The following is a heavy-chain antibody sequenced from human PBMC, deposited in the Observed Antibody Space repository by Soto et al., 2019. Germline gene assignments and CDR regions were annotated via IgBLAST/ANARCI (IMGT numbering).Heavy chain of an antibody. D-gene: IGHD5-18*01. CDR2: IYSGGST. V-gene: IGHV3-66*01. CDR3: ARGKGSRGYSYGYWADYYYYYGMDV. J-gene: IGHJ6*02. Sequence: GGSLRLSYAASGFTVSSNYMSWVRQAPGKGLEWVSVIYSGGSTYYADSVKGRFTISRDNSKNTLYLQMNSLRAEDTAVYYCARGKGSRGYSYGYWADYYYYYGMDVWGQGTTVTVSS. CDR1: GFTVSSNY.